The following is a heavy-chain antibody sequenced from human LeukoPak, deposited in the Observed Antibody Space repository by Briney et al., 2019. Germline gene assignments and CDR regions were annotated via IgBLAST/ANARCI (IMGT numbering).Heavy chain of an antibody. CDR3: ARCAKIVGAFGLDAFDI. D-gene: IGHD1-26*01. V-gene: IGHV1-18*01. Sequence: GASVKVSCKASGYTFTSYGISWVRQAPGQGLEWMGWISAYNGNTNYAQKLQGRVTMTTDTSTSTAYMELRSLRSDDTAVYYCARCAKIVGAFGLDAFDIWGQGTMVTVSS. CDR1: GYTFTSYG. CDR2: ISAYNGNT. J-gene: IGHJ3*02.